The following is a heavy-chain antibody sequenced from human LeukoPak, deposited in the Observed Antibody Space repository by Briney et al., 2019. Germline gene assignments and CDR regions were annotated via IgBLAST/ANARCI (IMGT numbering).Heavy chain of an antibody. J-gene: IGHJ5*02. V-gene: IGHV4-39*07. Sequence: SETLSLTCTVSGGSISSSGYYWGWIRQPPGKGLEWIGSIYYSGSTYYNPSLKSRVTISVDTSKNQFSLKLSSVTAADTAVYFCGRRLFIDGWYKTWGQGTLVSVST. CDR1: GGSISSSGYY. CDR2: IYYSGST. D-gene: IGHD1-1*01. CDR3: GRRLFIDGWYKT.